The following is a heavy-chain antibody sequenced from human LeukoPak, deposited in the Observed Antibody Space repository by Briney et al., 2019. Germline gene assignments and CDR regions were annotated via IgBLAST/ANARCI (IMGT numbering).Heavy chain of an antibody. Sequence: GGSLRLSCAASGFSFSSYSMNWVRQAPGQGLEWVSSISSGSGYIYYSDSIKGRFTISRDNAKNSLYLQMNSLRAEDTALYYCAKALWGDHGHFDYWGQGTLVTVSS. J-gene: IGHJ4*02. CDR1: GFSFSSYS. V-gene: IGHV3-21*04. D-gene: IGHD2-21*02. CDR3: AKALWGDHGHFDY. CDR2: ISSGSGYI.